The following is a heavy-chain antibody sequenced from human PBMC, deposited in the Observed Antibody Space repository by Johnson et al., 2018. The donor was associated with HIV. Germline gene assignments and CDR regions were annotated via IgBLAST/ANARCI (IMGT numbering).Heavy chain of an antibody. CDR3: AKPRQPSDAFDI. CDR2: ISGSGGST. J-gene: IGHJ3*02. CDR1: GFTFSDYY. V-gene: IGHV3-23*04. Sequence: EVQVVESGGGLVKPGGSLRLSCAASGFTFSDYYMSWIRQAPGKGLEWVSAISGSGGSTYYADSVKGRFTISRDNSKNTLYLQMNSLRAEDTAVYYCAKPRQPSDAFDIWGQGTMVTVSS. D-gene: IGHD6-13*01.